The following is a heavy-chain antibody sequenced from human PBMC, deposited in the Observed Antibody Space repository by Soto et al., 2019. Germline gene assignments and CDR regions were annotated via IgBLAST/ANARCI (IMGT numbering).Heavy chain of an antibody. D-gene: IGHD6-19*01. CDR3: ARDGIAVAGTGELYYFDY. CDR2: ISSSSSYI. J-gene: IGHJ4*02. V-gene: IGHV3-21*01. CDR1: GFTFRSYS. Sequence: EVQLVESGGGLVKPGGSLRLSCAASGFTFRSYSLNWVRQAPGKGLAWVSSISSSSSYIYYADSVKGRFTISRDNAKNSLYLQMNSLRAEDTAVYYFARDGIAVAGTGELYYFDYWGQGTLVTVSS.